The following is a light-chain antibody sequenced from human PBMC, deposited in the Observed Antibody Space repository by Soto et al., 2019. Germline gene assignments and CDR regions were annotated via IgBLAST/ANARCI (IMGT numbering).Light chain of an antibody. CDR2: EVI. Sequence: QSALTQPASVSGAPGQSITISCTGTNSDVNYVSWHQQHPGKAPKLMIYEVINRSSGVSTRFSGSKSGNTASLTISGLQAEDEADYYCSSSTSSNTFVFGTGTKVTAL. CDR3: SSSTSSNTFV. V-gene: IGLV2-14*01. CDR1: NSDVNY. J-gene: IGLJ1*01.